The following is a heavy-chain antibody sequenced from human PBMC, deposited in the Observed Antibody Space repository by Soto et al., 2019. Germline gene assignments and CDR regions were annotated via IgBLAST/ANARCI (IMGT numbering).Heavy chain of an antibody. D-gene: IGHD3-3*01. J-gene: IGHJ6*02. CDR3: ATERSGYYTNNYYYYGMDV. CDR2: FDPEDGET. Sequence: ASVKVSCKVSGYTLTELSMHWVRQAPGKGLEWMGGFDPEDGETIYAQKFQGRVTMTEDTSTDTAYMELSSLRSEDTAVYYCATERSGYYTNNYYYYGMDVWGQGTTVTVSS. CDR1: GYTLTELS. V-gene: IGHV1-24*01.